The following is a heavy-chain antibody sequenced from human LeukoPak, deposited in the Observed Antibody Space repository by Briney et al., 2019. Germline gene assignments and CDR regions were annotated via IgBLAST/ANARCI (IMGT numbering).Heavy chain of an antibody. Sequence: GGSLRLSCAASGFTFSSSWMYWVRQAPGKGLVWVSRIDSDGSDTTYADSVKGRFTISRDNSKNTMYLQMNSLRAEDTAVNYCAREDGSGSYFDYWGQGTLVTVSS. CDR1: GFTFSSSW. CDR3: AREDGSGSYFDY. V-gene: IGHV3-74*01. CDR2: IDSDGSDT. J-gene: IGHJ4*02. D-gene: IGHD3-10*01.